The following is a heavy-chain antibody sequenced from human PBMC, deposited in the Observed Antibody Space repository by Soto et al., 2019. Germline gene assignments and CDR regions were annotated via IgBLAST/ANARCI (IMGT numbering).Heavy chain of an antibody. Sequence: GGSLRLSCAASGFTFSSYAMSWFRQAPGKGLEWVSAISGSGGSTYYADSVKGRFTISRDNSKNTLYLQMNSLRAEDTAVYYCAKDLPRNTMIYLYFQHWGQGTLVTVST. D-gene: IGHD3-22*01. CDR1: GFTFSSYA. CDR2: ISGSGGST. V-gene: IGHV3-23*01. CDR3: AKDLPRNTMIYLYFQH. J-gene: IGHJ1*01.